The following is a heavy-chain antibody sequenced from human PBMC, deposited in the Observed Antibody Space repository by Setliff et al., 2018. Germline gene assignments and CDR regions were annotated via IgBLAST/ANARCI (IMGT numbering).Heavy chain of an antibody. V-gene: IGHV5-51*01. Sequence: PGESLKISCEGSGYTFTNNWIGWVRQMPGKGLEWMGIIYPRDSDTRYSPSFQGQVTISADTSITTAYLQWSSLKASDSAMYYCARFRGGYSAYDWVDYWGQGTLVTGSS. CDR3: ARFRGGYSAYDWVDY. CDR2: IYPRDSDT. D-gene: IGHD5-12*01. CDR1: GYTFTNNW. J-gene: IGHJ4*02.